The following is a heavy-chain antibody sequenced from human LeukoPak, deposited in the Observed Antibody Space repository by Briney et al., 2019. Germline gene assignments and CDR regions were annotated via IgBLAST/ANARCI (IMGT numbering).Heavy chain of an antibody. CDR3: ARSYVVGNYFDY. CDR2: MNPNSGNT. J-gene: IGHJ4*02. CDR1: GYTLTSYD. Sequence: ASVKVSCKASGYTLTSYDINWVRQATGQGLEWMGWMNPNSGNTGYAQKFQGRVTMTRDMSTSTVYMELSSLRSEDTAVYYCARSYVVGNYFDYWGQGTLVTVSS. V-gene: IGHV1-8*01. D-gene: IGHD1-14*01.